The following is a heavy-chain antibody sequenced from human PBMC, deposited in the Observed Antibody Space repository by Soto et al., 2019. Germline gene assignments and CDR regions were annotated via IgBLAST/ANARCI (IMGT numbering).Heavy chain of an antibody. J-gene: IGHJ6*02. CDR1: GFTFRSYG. V-gene: IGHV3-33*01. CDR3: ARDRAGVGYNIDV. CDR2: IWNDGSER. D-gene: IGHD5-12*01. Sequence: QVQLVESGGGVVQPGRSLRLSCAASGFTFRSYGMHWVRQAPGKGLEWVAVIWNDGSERYYADSVKGRFTISRDNSKNTLDLPMNSLRAEDTAVYYCARDRAGVGYNIDVWGQGTTVTVSS.